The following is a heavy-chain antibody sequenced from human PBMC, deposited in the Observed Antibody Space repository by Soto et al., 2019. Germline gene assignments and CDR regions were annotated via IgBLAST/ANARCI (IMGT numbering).Heavy chain of an antibody. J-gene: IGHJ4*02. CDR1: XXTFTXYD. V-gene: IGHV1-8*01. Sequence: QVQLVQSGAXVKKPXASVXVXXXXXXXTFTXYDINWVRQATGQGLEWMGWMNPNSGNTGYAQKFQGRVTMTRNTSISTAYMELSSLRSEDTAVYYCAITHLRFGEHHYWGQGTLVTVSS. CDR2: MNPNSGNT. D-gene: IGHD3-10*01. CDR3: AITHLRFGEHHY.